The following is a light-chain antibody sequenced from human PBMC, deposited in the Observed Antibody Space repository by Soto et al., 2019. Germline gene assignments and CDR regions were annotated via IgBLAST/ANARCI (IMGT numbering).Light chain of an antibody. CDR3: QQYGSSPYT. V-gene: IGKV3-20*01. CDR1: QSVSSSF. CDR2: GAS. Sequence: EIVLTQSPGTLSLSPGERATLSCRASQSVSSSFLAWYQQKPGQAHRLLIYGASSRATDIPDRFSGSGSGTDFTLTISRLEPEDFAVYYCQQYGSSPYTFGQGTKLEIK. J-gene: IGKJ2*01.